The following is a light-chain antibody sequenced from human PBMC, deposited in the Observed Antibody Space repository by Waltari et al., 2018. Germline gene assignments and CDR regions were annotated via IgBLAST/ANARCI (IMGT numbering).Light chain of an antibody. Sequence: EVVLTQSPATLSLSPGDRATLPCRASQSTDIYLAWYQQKPGQAPRLLIYDASNSATGIPVRFSGGGSGTDFTLTISSLEPEDFAVYYCQQRKHWPPITFGQGTRLEIK. CDR3: QQRKHWPPIT. J-gene: IGKJ5*01. V-gene: IGKV3-11*01. CDR2: DAS. CDR1: QSTDIY.